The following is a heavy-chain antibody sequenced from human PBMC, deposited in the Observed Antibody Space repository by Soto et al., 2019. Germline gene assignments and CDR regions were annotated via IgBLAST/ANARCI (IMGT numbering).Heavy chain of an antibody. Sequence: ASVKVSCKASGYTFTSYDINWVRQATGQGLEWMGWMNPNSGNTGYAQKFQGRVTMTRNTSISTAYMELSSLRSEDTAVYYCATKTDSSGWKAFDIWGQGTMVTVSS. CDR1: GYTFTSYD. J-gene: IGHJ3*02. D-gene: IGHD6-19*01. V-gene: IGHV1-8*01. CDR3: ATKTDSSGWKAFDI. CDR2: MNPNSGNT.